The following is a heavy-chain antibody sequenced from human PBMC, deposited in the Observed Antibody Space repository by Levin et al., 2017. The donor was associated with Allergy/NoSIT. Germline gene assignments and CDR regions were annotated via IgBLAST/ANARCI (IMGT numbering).Heavy chain of an antibody. V-gene: IGHV1-2*02. Sequence: GESLKISCKASGYTFTGYYMHWVRQAPGQGLEWMGWINPNSGGTNYAQKFQGRVTMTRDTSISTAYMELSRLRSDDTAVYYCARIKLRALGFDPWGQGTLVTVSS. CDR3: ARIKLRALGFDP. D-gene: IGHD2-15*01. CDR2: INPNSGGT. J-gene: IGHJ5*02. CDR1: GYTFTGYY.